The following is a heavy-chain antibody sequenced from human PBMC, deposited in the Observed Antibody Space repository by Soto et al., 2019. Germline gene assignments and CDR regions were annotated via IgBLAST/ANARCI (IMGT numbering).Heavy chain of an antibody. V-gene: IGHV3-23*01. Sequence: PGGSLRLSCAACDFTFDCHGMSWVRQAPGKWPEWVSTISPEGFNTHYADSVRGRFTISRDNSRNTVDLHMSSLRAEDNDIYYCVSWVPAHFDYWAQGTPVTVSS. CDR2: ISPEGFNT. CDR1: DFTFDCHG. J-gene: IGHJ4*02. CDR3: VSWVPAHFDY. D-gene: IGHD3-16*01.